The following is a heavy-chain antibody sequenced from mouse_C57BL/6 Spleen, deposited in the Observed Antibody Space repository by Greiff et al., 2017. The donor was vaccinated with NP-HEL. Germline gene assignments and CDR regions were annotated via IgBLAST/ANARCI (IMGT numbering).Heavy chain of an antibody. Sequence: VHVKQSGPELVKPGASVKISCKASGYSFTDYNMNWVKQSNGKSLEWIGVINPNYGTTSYNQKFKGKATLTVDQSSSTAYMQLNSLTSEDSAVYYCATYSNYGYYYAMDYWGQGTSVTVSS. J-gene: IGHJ4*01. V-gene: IGHV1-39*01. D-gene: IGHD2-5*01. CDR1: GYSFTDYN. CDR3: ATYSNYGYYYAMDY. CDR2: INPNYGTT.